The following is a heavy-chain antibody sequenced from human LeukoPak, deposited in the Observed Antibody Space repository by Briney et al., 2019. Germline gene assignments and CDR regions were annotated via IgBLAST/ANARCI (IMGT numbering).Heavy chain of an antibody. CDR3: ARAVDVADY. CDR1: GFPLGLHF. V-gene: IGHV3-7*01. D-gene: IGHD3-16*01. J-gene: IGHJ4*02. Sequence: PGGSLSLSCVLSGFPLGLHFTNWAPHAPGGGVEGVDNINADGSINFHAESVRVRFSIYTDNGRSSVYLQMNSLRGEDTAVYYCARAVDVADYWGQGTLVAVSS. CDR2: INADGSIN.